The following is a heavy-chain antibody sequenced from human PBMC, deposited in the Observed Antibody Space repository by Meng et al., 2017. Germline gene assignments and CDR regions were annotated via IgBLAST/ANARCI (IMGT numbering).Heavy chain of an antibody. Sequence: SETLSLTCTVSGGSVSSGSYYWGWIRQPPGKGLEWIGSIYYSGSTYYNPSLKSRVTVSVDTSKNQFSLKLDSVTAADTAVYYCARDPISERPDYWGQGALVTVSS. CDR3: ARDPISERPDY. J-gene: IGHJ4*02. D-gene: IGHD1-1*01. V-gene: IGHV4-39*07. CDR1: GGSVSSGSYY. CDR2: IYYSGST.